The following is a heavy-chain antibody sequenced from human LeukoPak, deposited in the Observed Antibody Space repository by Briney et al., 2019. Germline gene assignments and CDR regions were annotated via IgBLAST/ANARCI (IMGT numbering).Heavy chain of an antibody. D-gene: IGHD3-10*01. CDR2: IYYSGST. CDR1: GGSISSYY. J-gene: IGHJ4*02. CDR3: ARDRGLLYYDY. Sequence: SETLSLTCTVSGGSISSYYWSWIRQPPGKGLEWIGYIYYSGSTNYNPSLKSRVTISVDTSKNQFSLKLSSVTAADTAVYYCARDRGLLYYDYWGQGTLVTAPQ. V-gene: IGHV4-59*12.